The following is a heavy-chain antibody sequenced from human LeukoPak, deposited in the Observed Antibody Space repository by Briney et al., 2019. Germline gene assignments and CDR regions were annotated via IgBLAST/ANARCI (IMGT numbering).Heavy chain of an antibody. Sequence: SETLSLTCTVSGGSTSSSRYYWGWIRQPPGKGLEWIGSIYYSGSTYYNPSLKSRVTISVDTSNNQFYLKLSSVTAADTAVYYCARRLGSSWYEGLDFWGQGTLVTVSS. CDR1: GGSTSSSRYY. J-gene: IGHJ4*02. CDR3: ARRLGSSWYEGLDF. CDR2: IYYSGST. D-gene: IGHD6-13*01. V-gene: IGHV4-39*01.